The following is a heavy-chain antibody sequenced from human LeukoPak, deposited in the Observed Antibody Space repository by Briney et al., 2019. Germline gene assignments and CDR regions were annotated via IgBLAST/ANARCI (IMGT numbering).Heavy chain of an antibody. J-gene: IGHJ4*02. CDR2: INHSGST. D-gene: IGHD3-10*01. CDR3: ARGLHTRYGSGSYYRPTRYYFDY. Sequence: SETLSLTCAVYGGSFSGYYWSWIRQPPGKGLEWIGEINHSGSTNYNPSLKSRVTISVDTSKNQFSLKLSSVTAADTAVYCCARGLHTRYGSGSYYRPTRYYFDYWGQGTLVTVSS. CDR1: GGSFSGYY. V-gene: IGHV4-34*01.